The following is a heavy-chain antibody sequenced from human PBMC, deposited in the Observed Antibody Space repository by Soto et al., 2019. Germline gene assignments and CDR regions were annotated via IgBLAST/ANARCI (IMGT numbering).Heavy chain of an antibody. CDR1: GFTFVSSA. CDR2: IAVGSGNT. D-gene: IGHD1-1*01. Sequence: SVKVSCKASGFTFVSSAVQWLRQARGQRLEWIGWIAVGSGNTNYAQELQERVTMTRNMSTSTDYMELSSLRSDDTAVYYCAAKSVTCRRSDTGFDLLGQGNMVTV. CDR3: AAKSVTCRRSDTGFDL. V-gene: IGHV1-58*01. J-gene: IGHJ3*01.